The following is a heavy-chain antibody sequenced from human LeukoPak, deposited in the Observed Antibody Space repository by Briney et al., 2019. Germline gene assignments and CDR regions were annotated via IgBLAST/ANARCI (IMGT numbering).Heavy chain of an antibody. CDR2: IFPDGRT. Sequence: GGSLGLPCAASGLPVTVIYVSWARQPPGKGLGWVSVIFPDGRTYHADSVKGRFTISRDRPKNTLLLQMNNLRADDTALYHCARTNTVYGDFDYWGQGILVTVSS. J-gene: IGHJ4*02. V-gene: IGHV3-53*01. CDR1: GLPVTVIY. CDR3: ARTNTVYGDFDY. D-gene: IGHD2/OR15-2a*01.